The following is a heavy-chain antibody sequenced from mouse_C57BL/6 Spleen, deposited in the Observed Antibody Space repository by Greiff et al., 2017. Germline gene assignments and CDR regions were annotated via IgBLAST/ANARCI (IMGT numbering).Heavy chain of an antibody. D-gene: IGHD4-1*01. J-gene: IGHJ3*01. CDR2: IDPSDSYT. CDR1: GYTFTSYW. V-gene: IGHV1-69*01. Sequence: QVQLKQPGAELVMPGASVKLSCKASGYTFTSYWMHWVKQRPGQGLEWIGEIDPSDSYTNYNQKFKGKSTLTVDKSSSTAYMQLSSLTSEDSAVYYCAQRETGTAWFAYWGQGTLVTVSA. CDR3: AQRETGTAWFAY.